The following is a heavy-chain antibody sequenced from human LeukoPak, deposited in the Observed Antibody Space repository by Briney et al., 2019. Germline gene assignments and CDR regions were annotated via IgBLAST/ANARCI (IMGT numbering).Heavy chain of an antibody. V-gene: IGHV3-7*01. D-gene: IGHD1-26*01. CDR2: IKQDGSEK. CDR1: GFTFSSYW. J-gene: IGHJ4*02. CDR3: ARPKWELAIDY. Sequence: GGPLRLSCAASGFTFSSYWMSWVRQAPGKGLEWVANIKQDGSEKYYVDSVKGRFTISRDNAKNSLYLQMNSLRAEDTAVYYCARPKWELAIDYWGQGTLVTVSS.